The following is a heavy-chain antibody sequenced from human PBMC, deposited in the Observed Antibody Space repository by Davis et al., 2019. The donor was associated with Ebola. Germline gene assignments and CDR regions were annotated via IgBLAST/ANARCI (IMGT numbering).Heavy chain of an antibody. Sequence: PSETLSLTCAVSGGSISSSNWWSWVRQPPGKGLEWIGYIYYSGSTYYNPSLKSRVTISVDTSKNQFSLKLSSVTAADTAVYYCARASTIREYFSHLDYWGQGTLVTVSS. CDR2: IYYSGST. J-gene: IGHJ4*02. CDR3: ARASTIREYFSHLDY. V-gene: IGHV4-30-4*01. CDR1: GGSISSSNW. D-gene: IGHD3-3*01.